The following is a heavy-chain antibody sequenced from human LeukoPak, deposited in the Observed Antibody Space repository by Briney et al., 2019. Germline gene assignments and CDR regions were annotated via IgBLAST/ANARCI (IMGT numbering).Heavy chain of an antibody. CDR2: TRGSGGST. Sequence: GGSLRLSCAASGFTFSSYAMSWVRQAPGKGLEWVSATRGSGGSTYYADSVKGRFTISRDNSKNTLYLQMNSLRAEDTAVYYCAKEVGRYDILTGIDYWGQGTLVTVSS. J-gene: IGHJ4*02. CDR3: AKEVGRYDILTGIDY. V-gene: IGHV3-23*01. D-gene: IGHD3-9*01. CDR1: GFTFSSYA.